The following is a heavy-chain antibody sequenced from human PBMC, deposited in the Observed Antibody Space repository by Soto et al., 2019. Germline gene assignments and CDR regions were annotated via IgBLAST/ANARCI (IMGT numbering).Heavy chain of an antibody. CDR2: VWDDRNNK. CDR3: ARESAVAGTVEANRIDP. V-gene: IGHV3-33*01. CDR1: GFTFNNYA. Sequence: QVQVVESGGGGVHPGRSLRLSCAASGFTFNNYAIHWVRQAPGKGLEWVAIVWDDRNNKYYADSVKGRFTISRDNSKDMVKLEMNALRAEESALYYCARESAVAGTVEANRIDPWGQGTLVTVSS. D-gene: IGHD6-19*01. J-gene: IGHJ5*02.